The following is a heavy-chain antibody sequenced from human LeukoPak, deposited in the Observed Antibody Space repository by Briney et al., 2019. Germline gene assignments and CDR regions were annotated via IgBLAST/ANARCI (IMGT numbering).Heavy chain of an antibody. V-gene: IGHV3-74*01. CDR2: IKSDASTT. D-gene: IGHD1-7*01. CDR3: VRGITGTRLRYHYMDV. J-gene: IGHJ6*03. CDR1: GFNFSSYW. Sequence: GGSLRLSCAASGFNFSSYWVHWVRQAPGKGLVWVSGIKSDASTTNYTDSVKGRFTISRDNAKNTLYLQMNGLRVEDTAVYYCVRGITGTRLRYHYMDVWGKGTTVTVSS.